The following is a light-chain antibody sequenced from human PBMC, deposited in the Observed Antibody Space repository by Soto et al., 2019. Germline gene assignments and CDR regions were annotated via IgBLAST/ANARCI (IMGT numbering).Light chain of an antibody. CDR3: QQVSGYPHN. CDR2: AAS. V-gene: IGKV1-9*01. Sequence: HMTQSPPTPSGSVEDRDTITYRASQGINSHLAWYQQGPGKAPKLLIYAASTLQSGVPSRFSGSASGTEFTRTIISLQPEDFATHYIQQVSGYPHNVGGGTKVDIK. CDR1: QGINSH. J-gene: IGKJ4*01.